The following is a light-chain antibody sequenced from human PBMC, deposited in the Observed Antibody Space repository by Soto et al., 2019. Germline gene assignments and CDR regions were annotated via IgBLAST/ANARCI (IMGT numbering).Light chain of an antibody. Sequence: DIVMTQSPLSLPVTPGEPASISCRSSQSLLHSNGYNYLDWYLQKPGQSPQLLIYWGSNRVSGVPDRFSGSGSGTDFTLKISRVEAEDVGVYYCMQALQTPVTFGGGTKVEIK. J-gene: IGKJ4*01. V-gene: IGKV2-28*01. CDR2: WGS. CDR3: MQALQTPVT. CDR1: QSLLHSNGYNY.